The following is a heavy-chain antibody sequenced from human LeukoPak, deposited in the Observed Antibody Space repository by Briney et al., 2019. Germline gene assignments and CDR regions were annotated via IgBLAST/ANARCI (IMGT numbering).Heavy chain of an antibody. D-gene: IGHD3-22*01. CDR1: GFTFSSYA. CDR2: ISGSGIST. V-gene: IGHV3-23*01. Sequence: PGGSLRLSCAASGFTFSSYAMSWVRQAPGKGLEWVSGISGSGISTYYADSVKGRFTISRDNSKNTLYLQINSLRVEDTAVYYCAKSWNYYDSSGDDALDIWGQGTVVTVSS. J-gene: IGHJ3*02. CDR3: AKSWNYYDSSGDDALDI.